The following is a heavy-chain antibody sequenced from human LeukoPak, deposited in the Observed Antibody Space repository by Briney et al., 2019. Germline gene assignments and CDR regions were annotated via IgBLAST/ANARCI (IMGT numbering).Heavy chain of an antibody. V-gene: IGHV3-21*01. CDR3: ARVDRAVGATYPDY. CDR2: ISTSSSYI. CDR1: GFTFNRYN. J-gene: IGHJ4*02. D-gene: IGHD1-26*01. Sequence: NPGGSLRLSCAASGFTFNRYNMNWVRRAPGKGLEWVSSISTSSSYIYYADSVKGRFTISRDNAKNSLYLQMNSLKAEDTAVYYCARVDRAVGATYPDYWGQGTLVTVSS.